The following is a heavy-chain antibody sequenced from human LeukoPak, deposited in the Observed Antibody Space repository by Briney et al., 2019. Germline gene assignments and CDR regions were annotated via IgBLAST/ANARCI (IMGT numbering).Heavy chain of an antibody. V-gene: IGHV1-69*13. J-gene: IGHJ4*02. CDR1: GGTFSSYA. D-gene: IGHD3-22*01. CDR2: IIPIFDTT. CDR3: ASPYDSSGYYYSFDY. Sequence: SVKVSCKASGGTFSSYAISWVRQAPGQGLEWMGGIIPIFDTTNYAQKFQGRVTITADESTSTAYMELSSLRSEDTAVYYCASPYDSSGYYYSFDYWGQGTLVTVSS.